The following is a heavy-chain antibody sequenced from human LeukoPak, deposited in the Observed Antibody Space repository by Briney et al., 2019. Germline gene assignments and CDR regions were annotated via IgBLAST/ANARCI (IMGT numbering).Heavy chain of an antibody. CDR2: ISRSGGST. CDR1: GFTFSSYA. CDR3: AKDVKGDY. V-gene: IGHV3-23*01. Sequence: GGSLRLSCAASGFTFSSYALSWVRQAPGKGLEWVSTISRSGGSTYYADSLKGRFTISRDNSKNTLYLQMNSLRAEDTAVYYCAKDVKGDYWGQGTLVTVSS. D-gene: IGHD3-16*02. J-gene: IGHJ4*02.